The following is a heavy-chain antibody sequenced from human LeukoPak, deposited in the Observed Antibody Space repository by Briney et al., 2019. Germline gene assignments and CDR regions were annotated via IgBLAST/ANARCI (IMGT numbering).Heavy chain of an antibody. V-gene: IGHV4-34*01. Sequence: SETLSLTCAVYGGSFSGYYWSWIRQPPGKGLEWIGSIYYSGTTYYNPSLKSRVTISVDTSKIQFSLKLSSVAATDTAVYFCARLRFDFWSGYTHPYFDYWGQGTLVTVSS. D-gene: IGHD3-3*01. J-gene: IGHJ4*02. CDR1: GGSFSGYY. CDR3: ARLRFDFWSGYTHPYFDY. CDR2: IYYSGTT.